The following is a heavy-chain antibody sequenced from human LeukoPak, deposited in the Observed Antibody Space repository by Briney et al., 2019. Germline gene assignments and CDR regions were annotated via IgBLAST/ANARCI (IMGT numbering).Heavy chain of an antibody. J-gene: IGHJ4*02. D-gene: IGHD3-10*01. CDR1: GDGVTSNSGA. Sequence: SQTLSLTCAIFGDGVTSNSGAWNWIRQSPSRGLEWLGRAYYRSQWYNDYAFSVRGRIAISADTSKNHFSLQLNSVTPEDTAVYYCAREEAGTYGFQYWGQGTQVIVSS. V-gene: IGHV6-1*01. CDR2: AYYRSQWYN. CDR3: AREEAGTYGFQY.